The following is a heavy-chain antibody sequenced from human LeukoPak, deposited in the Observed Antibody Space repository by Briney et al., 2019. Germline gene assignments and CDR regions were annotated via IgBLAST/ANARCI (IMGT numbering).Heavy chain of an antibody. CDR1: GYTFTSYY. CDR2: INPNSGGT. J-gene: IGHJ4*02. CDR3: ARMRSRDGYNYGVLGY. V-gene: IGHV1-2*02. D-gene: IGHD5-24*01. Sequence: EASVKVSCKASGYTFTSYYMHWVRQAPGQGLEWMGWINPNSGGTNYAQKFQGRVTMTRDTSISTAYMELSRLRSDDTAVYYCARMRSRDGYNYGVLGYWGQGTLVTVSS.